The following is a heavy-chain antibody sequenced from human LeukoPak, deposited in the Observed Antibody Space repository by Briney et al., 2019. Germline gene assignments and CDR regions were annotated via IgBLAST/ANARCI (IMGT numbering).Heavy chain of an antibody. CDR3: ARGVVAAAGRTFDF. J-gene: IGHJ4*02. CDR1: GDSFSYFY. V-gene: IGHV4-59*01. D-gene: IGHD6-13*01. Sequence: SETLSLTCTVSGDSFSYFYWSWIRQPPWKGLEWIGYIYNSGSTSYNPSLKSRVTISLDTSQNQFSLKLSSLTAADTAVYYCARGVVAAAGRTFDFWGQGTLVTVSS. CDR2: IYNSGST.